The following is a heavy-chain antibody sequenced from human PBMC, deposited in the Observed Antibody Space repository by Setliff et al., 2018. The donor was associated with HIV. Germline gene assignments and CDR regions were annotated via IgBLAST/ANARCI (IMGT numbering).Heavy chain of an antibody. CDR3: ARALGGGAAHYMDV. V-gene: IGHV1-46*01. CDR2: INPESGNT. D-gene: IGHD1-26*01. CDR1: GYIFTGYH. J-gene: IGHJ6*03. Sequence: ASVKVSCKASGYIFTGYHMHWVRQAPGQGLEWMGWINPESGNTNYAQKFQGRVTVTRDTSTSTVYMELNSLRPEDTAVYYCARALGGGAAHYMDVWGKGTTVTVSS.